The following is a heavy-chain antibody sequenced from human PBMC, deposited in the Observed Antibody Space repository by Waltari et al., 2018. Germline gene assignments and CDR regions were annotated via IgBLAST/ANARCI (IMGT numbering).Heavy chain of an antibody. CDR3: AREGYSSSPGWWFDP. CDR1: GFTFSSYS. Sequence: EVQLVESGGGLVQPGGSLRLSCAASGFTFSSYSMNWVRQAPGKGLEWVSYISSSSSTIYYADAVKGRFTISRDNAKNSLYLQRNSLRAEDTAVYYCAREGYSSSPGWWFDPWGQGTLVTVSS. CDR2: ISSSSSTI. D-gene: IGHD6-6*01. J-gene: IGHJ5*02. V-gene: IGHV3-48*04.